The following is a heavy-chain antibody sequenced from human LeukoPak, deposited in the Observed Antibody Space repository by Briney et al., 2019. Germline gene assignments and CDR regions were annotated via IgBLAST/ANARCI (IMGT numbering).Heavy chain of an antibody. CDR1: GGSFSGYY. D-gene: IGHD2-2*01. J-gene: IGHJ5*02. Sequence: SETLSLTCAVYGGSFSGYYWVWIRQPPGKGLEWVGSIYYDGSTYYNSALKSRATIFADTSKSQFSLKLNSVIAADTAVYYCGRRGLLVPASWGQGTLVTVSS. V-gene: IGHV4-34*01. CDR3: GRRGLLVPAS. CDR2: IYYDGST.